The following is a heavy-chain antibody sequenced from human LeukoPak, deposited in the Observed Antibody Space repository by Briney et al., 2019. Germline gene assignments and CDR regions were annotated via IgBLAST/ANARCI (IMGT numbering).Heavy chain of an antibody. CDR2: ISGSGGST. J-gene: IGHJ4*02. CDR3: AKDSTYYYGSGSFPHDY. CDR1: GFTFSSYA. D-gene: IGHD3-10*01. Sequence: GGSLRLSCAASGFTFSSYAMGWVRQAPGKGLEWVSAISGSGGSTYYADSVKGRFTISRDNSKNTLYLQMNSLRAEDTAVYYCAKDSTYYYGSGSFPHDYWGQGTQVTVSS. V-gene: IGHV3-23*01.